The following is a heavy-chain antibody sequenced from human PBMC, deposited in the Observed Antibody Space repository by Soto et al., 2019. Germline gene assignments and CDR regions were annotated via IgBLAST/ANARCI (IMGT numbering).Heavy chain of an antibody. J-gene: IGHJ4*02. D-gene: IGHD6-19*01. CDR2: IYYSGST. Sequence: PSETLSLTCTVSGGSISSSSYYWGWIRQPPGKGLEWIGSIYYSGSTYYNPSLKSRVTISVDTSKNQFSLKLSSVTAADTAVYYCARLPAVAGSKPLVYWGQGTLVTVSS. CDR3: ARLPAVAGSKPLVY. V-gene: IGHV4-39*01. CDR1: GGSISSSSYY.